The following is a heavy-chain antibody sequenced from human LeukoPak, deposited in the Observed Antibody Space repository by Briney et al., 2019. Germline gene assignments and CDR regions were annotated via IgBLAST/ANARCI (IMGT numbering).Heavy chain of an antibody. J-gene: IGHJ4*02. CDR1: GITFSSFW. CDR2: IKQDGSEK. V-gene: IGHV3-7*05. D-gene: IGHD5-12*01. CDR3: ARPIVATNLDY. Sequence: SRGSLRLSCAASGITFSSFWMSWVRQALGKGLEWVANIKQDGSEKYYVDSVKGRFTISRDNAKNSLYLQMNSLRAEDTAVYYCARPIVATNLDYWGQGTLVTVSS.